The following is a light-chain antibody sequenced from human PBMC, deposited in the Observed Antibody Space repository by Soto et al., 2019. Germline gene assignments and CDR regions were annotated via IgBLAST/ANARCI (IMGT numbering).Light chain of an antibody. CDR1: QSISNW. J-gene: IGKJ1*01. V-gene: IGKV1-5*03. CDR2: KAS. Sequence: DIPMTQSPSTLSASVGDRVTITCRASQSISNWLAWYQQKPGKAPKVLIYKASSLESGVPSRFSGSGSGTEFTLTISSLQPDDSATYYCQQYNSYPWTFGQGTKVEIK. CDR3: QQYNSYPWT.